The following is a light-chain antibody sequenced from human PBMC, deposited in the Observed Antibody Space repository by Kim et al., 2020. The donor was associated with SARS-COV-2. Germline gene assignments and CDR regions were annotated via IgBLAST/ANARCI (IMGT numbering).Light chain of an antibody. Sequence: SSELTQDPAVSVALGQTVSITCQGDSLRSYYASWYQQKPGQAPILVIYGKNNRPSGIPDRFSGSRSGNTASLTITGAQAEDEADYYCNSRDSSGNHLYVFGTGTKVTVL. CDR3: NSRDSSGNHLYV. J-gene: IGLJ1*01. V-gene: IGLV3-19*01. CDR1: SLRSYY. CDR2: GKN.